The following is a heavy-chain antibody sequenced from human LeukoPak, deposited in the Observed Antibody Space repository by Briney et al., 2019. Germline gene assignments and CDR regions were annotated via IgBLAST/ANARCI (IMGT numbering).Heavy chain of an antibody. J-gene: IGHJ4*02. CDR3: ARDEGQLAGYYDY. Sequence: PSETLSLTCTASGGSISSYYWSWIRQPAGKGLEWIGRIYSSGKNNYNPSLKSRVTMSVDTSKNQFSLKLSSVTAAGTAVYYCARDEGQLAGYYDYWGQGTLVTVSS. CDR1: GGSISSYY. V-gene: IGHV4-4*07. D-gene: IGHD6-6*01. CDR2: IYSSGKN.